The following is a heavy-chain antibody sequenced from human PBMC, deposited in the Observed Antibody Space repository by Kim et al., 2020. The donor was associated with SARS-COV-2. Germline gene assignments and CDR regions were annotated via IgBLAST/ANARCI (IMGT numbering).Heavy chain of an antibody. CDR2: FDPEDGET. CDR1: GYTLTELS. V-gene: IGHV1-24*01. J-gene: IGHJ5*02. CDR3: ATLGPPTYYYGSGSYHWFDP. Sequence: ASVKVSCKVSGYTLTELSMHWVRQAPGKGLEWMGGFDPEDGETIYAQKFQGRVTMTEDTSTDTAYMELSSLGSEDTAVYYCATLGPPTYYYGSGSYHWFDPWGQGTLVTVSS. D-gene: IGHD3-10*01.